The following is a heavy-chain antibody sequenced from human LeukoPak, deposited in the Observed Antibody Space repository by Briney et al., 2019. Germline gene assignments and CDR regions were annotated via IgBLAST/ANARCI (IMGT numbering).Heavy chain of an antibody. D-gene: IGHD3-3*01. CDR2: INWNGGST. CDR1: GFTFDDYG. V-gene: IGHV3-20*04. J-gene: IGHJ3*02. Sequence: GGSLRLSCAASGFTFDDYGMSWVRQAPGKGLEWVSGINWNGGSTGYADSVKGRFTISRDNAKNSLYLQMNSLRAEDTALYYCAREHGFWSGYSLDAFDIWGQGTMVTVSS. CDR3: AREHGFWSGYSLDAFDI.